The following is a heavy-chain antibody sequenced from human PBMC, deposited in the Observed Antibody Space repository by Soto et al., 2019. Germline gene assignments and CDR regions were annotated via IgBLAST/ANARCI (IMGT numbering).Heavy chain of an antibody. Sequence: EVQVLESGGGLTQPGGSLRLSCAASGFTFSSSGMSWVRQSPGRGLEWVSSISGSGDQTFYADFVEGRFTISRDNSKNTLYLQLISLRVEDTAVYYCAKIAVTGSWYYQHWGQGTLVTVSS. CDR2: ISGSGDQT. V-gene: IGHV3-23*01. CDR1: GFTFSSSG. D-gene: IGHD6-19*01. CDR3: AKIAVTGSWYYQH. J-gene: IGHJ1*01.